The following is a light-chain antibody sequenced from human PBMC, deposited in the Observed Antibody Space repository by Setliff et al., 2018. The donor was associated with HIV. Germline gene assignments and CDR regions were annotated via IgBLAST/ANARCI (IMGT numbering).Light chain of an antibody. J-gene: IGLJ1*01. CDR1: SSDVGGYNY. CDR2: DVS. CDR3: SSYTSSSTYV. Sequence: QSALAQPASVSGSPGQSITTSCTGTSSDVGGYNYVSWYQQHPGKAPKLMIYDVSDRPSGVSNRFSGSKSDNTASLTISGLQAEDEADYYCSSYTSSSTYVFGTGTKGTVL. V-gene: IGLV2-14*03.